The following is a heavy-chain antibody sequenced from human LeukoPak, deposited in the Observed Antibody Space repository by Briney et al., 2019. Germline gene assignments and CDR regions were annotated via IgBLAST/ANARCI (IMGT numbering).Heavy chain of an antibody. J-gene: IGHJ6*02. CDR3: ARVGDDYNGMDV. CDR1: GGSISSGGYY. V-gene: IGHV4-31*03. CDR2: IYYSGST. D-gene: IGHD3-10*01. Sequence: KASETLSLTCTVSGGSISSGGYYWSWIRQHPGKGLEWIGYIYYSGSTYYNPSLKSRVTISVDTSKNQFSLKLSSVTAADTAVYYCARVGDDYNGMDVWGQGTTVTVSS.